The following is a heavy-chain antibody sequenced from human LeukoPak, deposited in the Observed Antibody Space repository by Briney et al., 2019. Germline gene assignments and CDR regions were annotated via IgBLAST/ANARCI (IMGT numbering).Heavy chain of an antibody. D-gene: IGHD5-18*01. CDR2: ISSSGSTI. Sequence: PGGSLRLSCAASGFTFSSYEMNWVRQAPGMGLEWVSYISSSGSTIYYADSVKGRFTISRDNGKNSLYLQMNRLRAEDTAVYYCARDQGYSYGDDLFDYWGQGTLVTVSS. CDR1: GFTFSSYE. CDR3: ARDQGYSYGDDLFDY. V-gene: IGHV3-48*03. J-gene: IGHJ4*02.